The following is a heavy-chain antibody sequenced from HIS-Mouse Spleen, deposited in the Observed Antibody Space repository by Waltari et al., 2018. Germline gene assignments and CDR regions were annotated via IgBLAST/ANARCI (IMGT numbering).Heavy chain of an antibody. J-gene: IGHJ3*02. D-gene: IGHD1-26*01. Sequence: QVQLVQSGAEGKKPGASVNVSCKATGYTVTGHYMHWVLPAPGQGLELMGWINTNSGGTNYAQKFQDRVNMTRETSISTAYMELSRLRSDDTAVYYCARGGSGSAHYAFDIWGQGTMVTVSS. CDR3: ARGGSGSAHYAFDI. V-gene: IGHV1-2*02. CDR1: GYTVTGHY. CDR2: INTNSGGT.